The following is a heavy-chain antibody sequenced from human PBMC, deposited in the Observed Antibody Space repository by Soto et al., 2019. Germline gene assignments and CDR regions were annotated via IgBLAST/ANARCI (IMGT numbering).Heavy chain of an antibody. V-gene: IGHV4-30-2*01. CDR2: IYHSGST. D-gene: IGHD4-17*01. CDR1: GGSISSGGYS. CDR3: ARGVTTVTTFDY. J-gene: IGHJ4*02. Sequence: PSETLSLTCAVSGGSISSGGYSCNWIRQPPGKGLEWIGYIYHSGSTYYNPSLKSRVTISVDRSKNQFSLKLSSVTAADTAVYYCARGVTTVTTFDYWGQGTLVTLAS.